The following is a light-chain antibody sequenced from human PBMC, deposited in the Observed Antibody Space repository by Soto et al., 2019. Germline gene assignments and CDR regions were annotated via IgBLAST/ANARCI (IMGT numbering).Light chain of an antibody. CDR3: QQANSFPLT. CDR2: SAS. Sequence: DIQMTQLPSSMSASVGDRVTITCRASQGISRWLAWYHQKPGKAPNLLIYSASTLHSGVPSRFSGSGSGTDCTLTISSLQPEDFGPYYCQQANSFPLTFGPGTKVDMK. J-gene: IGKJ3*01. V-gene: IGKV1-12*01. CDR1: QGISRW.